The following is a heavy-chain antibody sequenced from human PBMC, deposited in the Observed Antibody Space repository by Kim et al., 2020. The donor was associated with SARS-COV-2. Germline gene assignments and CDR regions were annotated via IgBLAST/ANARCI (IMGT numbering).Heavy chain of an antibody. D-gene: IGHD6-19*01. CDR3: ARDRGWYSPLDY. J-gene: IGHJ4*02. V-gene: IGHV3-33*01. Sequence: YYADSVKGRFTISRDNSKNTLYLQMNSLRAEDTAVYYCARDRGWYSPLDYWGQGTLVTVSS.